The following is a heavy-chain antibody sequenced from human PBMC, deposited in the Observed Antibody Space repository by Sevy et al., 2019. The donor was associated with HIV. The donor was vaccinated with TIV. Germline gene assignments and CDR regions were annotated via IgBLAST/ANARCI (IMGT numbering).Heavy chain of an antibody. D-gene: IGHD3-22*01. CDR3: AEEGDYYDSSGYYWDY. Sequence: GGSLRLSCAASEFTFSSYAMSWVRQAPGKGLEWVSAISGSGGSTYYADSVKGRFTISRDNSKNTLYLQMNSLRAEDTAVYYCAEEGDYYDSSGYYWDYWGQGTLVTVSS. J-gene: IGHJ4*02. CDR2: ISGSGGST. V-gene: IGHV3-23*01. CDR1: EFTFSSYA.